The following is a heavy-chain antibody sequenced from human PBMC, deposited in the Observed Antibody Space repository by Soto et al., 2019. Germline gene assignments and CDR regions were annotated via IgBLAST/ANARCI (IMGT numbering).Heavy chain of an antibody. CDR2: INHSGST. CDR3: ARGTPYSNFPYYYYYMDV. CDR1: GGSFSGYC. Sequence: SETLSLTCAVYGGSFSGYCWSWIRQPPGKGLEWIGEINHSGSTNYNPSLKSRVTISVDTSKNQFSLKLSSVTAADTAVYYCARGTPYSNFPYYYYYMDVWGKGTTVTVSS. J-gene: IGHJ6*03. D-gene: IGHD4-4*01. V-gene: IGHV4-34*01.